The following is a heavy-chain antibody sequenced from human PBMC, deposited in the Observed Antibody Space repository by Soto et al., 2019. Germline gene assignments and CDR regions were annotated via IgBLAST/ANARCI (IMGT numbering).Heavy chain of an antibody. J-gene: IGHJ6*02. D-gene: IGHD4-17*01. CDR1: GGSFSGYY. Sequence: PSETLSLTCAVYGGSFSGYYWSWIRQPPGKGLEWIGEINHSGSTNYNPSLKSRVTISVDTSKNQFSLELSSVTAADTAVYYCARGGWTTGGYYYYYGMDVWGQGTTVTVSS. CDR3: ARGGWTTGGYYYYYGMDV. V-gene: IGHV4-34*01. CDR2: INHSGST.